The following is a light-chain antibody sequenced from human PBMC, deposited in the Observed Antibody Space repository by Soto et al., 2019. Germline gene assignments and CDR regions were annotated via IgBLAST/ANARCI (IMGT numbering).Light chain of an antibody. J-gene: IGKJ1*01. Sequence: EIVLTQSPGTLSLSPGERATLSCRASQSVSSSYLAWYQQKPGQAPRLLIYGASTRATGIPDRFSGSGSGTDFTLTISRVEPEDFAVYSCQQYGSSPQTFGQGTKVEAK. CDR2: GAS. V-gene: IGKV3-20*01. CDR3: QQYGSSPQT. CDR1: QSVSSSY.